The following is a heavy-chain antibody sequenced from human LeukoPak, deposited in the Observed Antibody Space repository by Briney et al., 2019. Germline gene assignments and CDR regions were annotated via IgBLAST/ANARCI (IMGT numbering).Heavy chain of an antibody. CDR3: ARGESSGWYYFNY. D-gene: IGHD6-13*01. V-gene: IGHV4-4*07. J-gene: IGHJ4*02. Sequence: SETLSLTCTVSGGSISSYSWSWIRQPAGKGLVWIGRIYSTNYNPSLKSRVTILVDTTKNQFSLKLSSVTAADTAVYYCARGESSGWYYFNYWGQGTLVTVSS. CDR2: IYST. CDR1: GGSISSYS.